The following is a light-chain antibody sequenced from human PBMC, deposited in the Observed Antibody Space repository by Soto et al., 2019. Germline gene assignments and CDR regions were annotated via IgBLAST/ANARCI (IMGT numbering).Light chain of an antibody. V-gene: IGLV2-11*01. CDR1: SSDVGAYNY. Sequence: QSALTQPRSVSGSPGQSVTISCTGTSSDVGAYNYVSWYQQHPDKAPKLMIYDVSQWPSGVPDRFSGSKSGNTASLTISGLQTEDEGDYFCSSYAGNYELFGGGTKLTVL. CDR3: SSYAGNYEL. J-gene: IGLJ2*01. CDR2: DVS.